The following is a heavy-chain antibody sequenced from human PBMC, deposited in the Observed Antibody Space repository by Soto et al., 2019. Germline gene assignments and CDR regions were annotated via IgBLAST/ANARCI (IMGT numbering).Heavy chain of an antibody. V-gene: IGHV1-18*01. Sequence: QVQLVQSGSEVKKPGASVKVSCKASGYTFTSYGISWVRQAPGQGLEWMGWISAYNGNTNYAQKLQGRVTMTTDTSKSTDYMEVRSLRSDDTAVYYCARAGLGVPGTGYGMDVWGQGTTVTVSS. CDR3: ARAGLGVPGTGYGMDV. CDR2: ISAYNGNT. CDR1: GYTFTSYG. J-gene: IGHJ6*02. D-gene: IGHD6-19*01.